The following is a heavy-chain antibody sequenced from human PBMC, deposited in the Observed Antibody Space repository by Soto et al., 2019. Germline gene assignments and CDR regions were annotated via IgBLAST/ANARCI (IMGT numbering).Heavy chain of an antibody. D-gene: IGHD2-15*01. CDR2: IIPILGIA. Sequence: SVKVSCKASGGTFSSYTISWVRQAPGQGLEWMGRIIPILGIANYAQKFQGRVTITADKSTSTAYMELSSLRSEDTAVYYCARDPPHCSGGSCFLDYWGQGTLVTVS. CDR1: GGTFSSYT. CDR3: ARDPPHCSGGSCFLDY. J-gene: IGHJ4*02. V-gene: IGHV1-69*04.